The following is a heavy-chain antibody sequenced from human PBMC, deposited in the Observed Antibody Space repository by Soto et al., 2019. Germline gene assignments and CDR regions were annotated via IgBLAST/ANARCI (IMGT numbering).Heavy chain of an antibody. D-gene: IGHD2-2*01. CDR3: GRVMIGTSRHTDSDY. J-gene: IGHJ4*02. CDR2: IDYNGVT. V-gene: IGHV4-59*04. CDR1: GDAISNYY. Sequence: SETLSLTCSVSGDAISNYYWGWIRQTPGKGLEWIGNIDYNGVTYYNPSLKSRVTVSKDTSKNQFSLKVASVTAADTAIYYCGRVMIGTSRHTDSDYWGQGTQVTVSS.